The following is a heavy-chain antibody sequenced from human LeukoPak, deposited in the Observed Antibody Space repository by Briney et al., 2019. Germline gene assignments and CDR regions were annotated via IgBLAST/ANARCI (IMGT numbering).Heavy chain of an antibody. CDR2: TYYRSKWHS. CDR3: ARMVGLVSDF. D-gene: IGHD3-10*01. J-gene: IGHJ4*02. Sequence: SQTLSLTRALSGDSVSSNSAAWNWIRQSPSRGLEWLGRTYYRSKWHSYYAPSVKSRITINPDTSKNQFSLQLKTVTPEDTAVYYCARMVGLVSDFWGQGTLVTVSS. V-gene: IGHV6-1*01. CDR1: GDSVSSNSAA.